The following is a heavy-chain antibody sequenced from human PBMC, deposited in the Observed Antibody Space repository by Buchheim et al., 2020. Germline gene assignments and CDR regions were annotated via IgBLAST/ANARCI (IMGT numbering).Heavy chain of an antibody. D-gene: IGHD6-6*01. J-gene: IGHJ2*01. CDR1: GFTFSSYG. V-gene: IGHV3-33*01. CDR2: IWYDGSNK. Sequence: QVQLVESGGGVVQPGRSLRLSCAASGFTFSSYGMHWVRQAPGKGLEWVAVIWYDGSNKYYADSVKGRFTISRDNSKNTLYLQMNSLRAEDTAVYYCARARGSSSSHWYFDLWGRGTL. CDR3: ARARGSSSSHWYFDL.